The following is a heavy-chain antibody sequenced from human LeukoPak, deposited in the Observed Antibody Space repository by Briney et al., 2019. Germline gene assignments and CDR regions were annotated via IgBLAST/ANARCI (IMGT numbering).Heavy chain of an antibody. D-gene: IGHD4-11*01. CDR3: ASHSNGYYYYMDV. V-gene: IGHV3-72*01. CDR1: GFTLSDHY. CDR2: TRNKANSYTT. J-gene: IGHJ6*03. Sequence: GGSLRLXCAASGFTLSDHYMDWVRQAPGKGLEWVGRTRNKANSYTTEYAASVKGRFTISRDDSKNSLYLQMNSLKTEDTAVYYCASHSNGYYYYMDVWGKGTTVTVSS.